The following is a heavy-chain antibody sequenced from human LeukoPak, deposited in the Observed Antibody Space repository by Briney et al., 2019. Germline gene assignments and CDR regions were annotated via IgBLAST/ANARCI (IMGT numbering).Heavy chain of an antibody. CDR3: AKTKTLGDSSGYYSPGFDY. D-gene: IGHD3-22*01. CDR2: ISYDGSNK. J-gene: IGHJ4*02. V-gene: IGHV3-30*18. Sequence: GGSLRLSCEASGFTFSHYGIHWVRQAPGKGLEWVTGISYDGSNKYYGDSVKGRFTISRDNSKNTLYLQMNSLRAEDTAVYYCAKTKTLGDSSGYYSPGFDYWGQGTLVTVSS. CDR1: GFTFSHYG.